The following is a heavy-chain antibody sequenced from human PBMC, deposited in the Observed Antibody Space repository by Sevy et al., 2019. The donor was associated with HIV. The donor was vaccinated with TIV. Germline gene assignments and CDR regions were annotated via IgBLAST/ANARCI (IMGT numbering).Heavy chain of an antibody. CDR3: ARDAARVIVPTAGFDS. V-gene: IGHV3-33*01. CDR1: GFTFRSFS. D-gene: IGHD1-1*01. Sequence: GGSLRLSCVASGFTFRSFSMHWVRQAPGKGLEWVAAIWYDGRTERYADSVQGRFTISRDNSKKTLYLQRNSLRDEDTAIYYCARDAARVIVPTAGFDSWGQGTLVTVSS. CDR2: IWYDGRTE. J-gene: IGHJ5*01.